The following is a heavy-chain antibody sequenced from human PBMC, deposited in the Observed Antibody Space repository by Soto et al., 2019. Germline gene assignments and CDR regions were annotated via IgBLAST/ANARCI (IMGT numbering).Heavy chain of an antibody. V-gene: IGHV3-48*02. D-gene: IGHD1-7*01. CDR3: ARDVNYSFDF. J-gene: IGHJ4*02. CDR2: ISSSSSPL. CDR1: GFTFSSYS. Sequence: PGGSLRLSCVASGFTFSSYSMNWVRQAPGKGLEWISYISSSSSPLVYADSVRGRFTISRDNGKDSLYLQMNSLRDDDTAVYYCARDVNYSFDFWGLGTLVTVSS.